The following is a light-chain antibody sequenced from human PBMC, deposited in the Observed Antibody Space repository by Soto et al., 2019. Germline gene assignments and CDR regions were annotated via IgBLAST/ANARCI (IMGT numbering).Light chain of an antibody. J-gene: IGKJ1*01. V-gene: IGKV3-20*01. CDR1: QSVSSSY. CDR3: QQYGSSRWP. CDR2: GAS. Sequence: PGDRATLSCRASQSVSSSYLAWYQQKPGQAPRLLIYGASRRATGIPDRFSGSGSGTDFTLTISRLEPEDFAVYYCQQYGSSRWPFGQGAKADIK.